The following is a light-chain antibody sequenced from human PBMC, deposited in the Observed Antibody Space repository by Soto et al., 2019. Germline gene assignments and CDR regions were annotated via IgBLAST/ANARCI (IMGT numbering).Light chain of an antibody. CDR3: SSYTSSRTYV. J-gene: IGLJ1*01. CDR1: ISDVGAYSY. Sequence: QSVLTQPASVSGSPGQSITISCTGTISDVGAYSYVSWYQQHPGKAPKLIIYDVSDRPSGISNRFSGSKSDNTASLTISGLQAEDEAEYYCSSYTSSRTYVFGTGTKVTV. V-gene: IGLV2-14*01. CDR2: DVS.